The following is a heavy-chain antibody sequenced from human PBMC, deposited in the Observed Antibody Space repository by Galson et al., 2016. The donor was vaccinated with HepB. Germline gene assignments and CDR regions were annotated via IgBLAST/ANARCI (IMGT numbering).Heavy chain of an antibody. J-gene: IGHJ4*02. V-gene: IGHV3-7*01. CDR3: ASSGWRPIDY. CDR1: GFSFSTFW. Sequence: SLRLSCAASGFSFSTFWMSWVRQAPGKGLEWLANIKQDGSEKHYVDSVKGRFTISRDNAKNSLFLQMNSLRADDTAVYYCASSGWRPIDYWDQGTLVTVSS. D-gene: IGHD6-19*01. CDR2: IKQDGSEK.